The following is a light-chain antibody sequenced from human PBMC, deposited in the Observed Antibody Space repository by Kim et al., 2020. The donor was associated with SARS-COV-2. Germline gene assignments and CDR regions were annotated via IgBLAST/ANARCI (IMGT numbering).Light chain of an antibody. V-gene: IGKV1-39*01. J-gene: IGKJ5*01. CDR1: QSISSY. CDR2: AAS. CDR3: LQHNSYPIT. Sequence: PSVGDRVTIPCRASQSISSYLNWYQQKPGKAPKLLIYAASSLQSGVPSRFSGSGSGTDFTLTISSLQPEDFATYFCLQHNSYPITFGQGTRLEIK.